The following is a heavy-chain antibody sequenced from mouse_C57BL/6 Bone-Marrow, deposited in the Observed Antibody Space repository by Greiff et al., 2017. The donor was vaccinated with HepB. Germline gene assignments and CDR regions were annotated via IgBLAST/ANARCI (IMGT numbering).Heavy chain of an antibody. V-gene: IGHV5-17*01. Sequence: DVKLVESGGGLVKPGGSLKLSCAASGFTFSDYGMHWVRQAPEKGLEWVAYISSGSSTIYYADTVKGRFTISRDNAKNTLFLQMTSLRSEDTAMYYCARPGPYAMDYWGQGTSVTVSS. CDR3: ARPGPYAMDY. CDR1: GFTFSDYG. CDR2: ISSGSSTI. J-gene: IGHJ4*01.